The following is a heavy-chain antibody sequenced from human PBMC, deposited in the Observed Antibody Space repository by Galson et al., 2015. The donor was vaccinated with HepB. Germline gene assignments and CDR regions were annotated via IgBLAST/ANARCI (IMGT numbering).Heavy chain of an antibody. Sequence: SVKVSCKASGYTFTSYDINWVRQATGQGLEWMGWMNPNSGNTGYAQKFQGRVTMTRNTSISTAYMELSSLRSEDTAVYYCARSTNYDFWSGKTNWFDPWGQGTLVTVSS. CDR2: MNPNSGNT. J-gene: IGHJ5*02. V-gene: IGHV1-8*01. D-gene: IGHD3-3*01. CDR1: GYTFTSYD. CDR3: ARSTNYDFWSGKTNWFDP.